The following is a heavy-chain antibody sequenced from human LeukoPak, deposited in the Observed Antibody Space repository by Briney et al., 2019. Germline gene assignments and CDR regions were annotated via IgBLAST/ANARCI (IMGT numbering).Heavy chain of an antibody. Sequence: SETLFLTCAVYRGSFSGYYWTWIRQSPGKGLEWIGEINHSGTTNYNPSLKSRVTISIDTSKNQFSLKLSSVTAADTAVYYCARGPTIDYDILTGYYYFDYWGQGTLVTVSS. CDR1: RGSFSGYY. CDR3: ARGPTIDYDILTGYYYFDY. CDR2: INHSGTT. J-gene: IGHJ4*02. D-gene: IGHD3-9*01. V-gene: IGHV4-34*01.